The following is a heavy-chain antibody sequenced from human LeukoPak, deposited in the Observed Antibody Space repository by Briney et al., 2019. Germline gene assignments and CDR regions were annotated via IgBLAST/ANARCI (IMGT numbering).Heavy chain of an antibody. J-gene: IGHJ4*02. V-gene: IGHV4-59*01. Sequence: ETRFLSCTVSGDSISSYYRNWIRQPPGKGLEWIGYIYYSGTTNYNPSLKSRVTISIDTSKNQFSLKLRAVTAADTAVYYCAGDKYGTDYWGQGT. CDR1: GDSISSYY. CDR2: IYYSGTT. D-gene: IGHD3-10*01. CDR3: AGDKYGTDY.